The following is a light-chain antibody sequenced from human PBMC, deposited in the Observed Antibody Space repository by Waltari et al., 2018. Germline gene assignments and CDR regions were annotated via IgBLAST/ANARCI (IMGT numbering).Light chain of an antibody. CDR2: DAS. V-gene: IGKV3-20*01. J-gene: IGKJ1*01. Sequence: DIVFTQSPGPLALSPGESATLSCRASQSVGRALAWYQKKTGQAPRLLIYDASSRATGISDKFSGSGAGTDFSLTISRVEPEDFAVYFCEMYVRLPVTFGQGTKVEVK. CDR1: QSVGRA. CDR3: EMYVRLPVT.